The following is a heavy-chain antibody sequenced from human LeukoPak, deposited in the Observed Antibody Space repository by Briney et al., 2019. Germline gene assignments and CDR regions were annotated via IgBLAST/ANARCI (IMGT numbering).Heavy chain of an antibody. CDR1: GFTLADYA. CDR2: ISLNSGSL. J-gene: IGHJ4*02. CDR3: AKAGDYGDYYFDY. D-gene: IGHD4-17*01. Sequence: GGSLRLSCAPSGFTLADYAMHWVRQAPGKGLEWVSGISLNSGSLGYADPVKGRFTISRDNAKNSLYLQMNSLRAEDTALYYCAKAGDYGDYYFDYWGQGTLGTVSS. V-gene: IGHV3-9*01.